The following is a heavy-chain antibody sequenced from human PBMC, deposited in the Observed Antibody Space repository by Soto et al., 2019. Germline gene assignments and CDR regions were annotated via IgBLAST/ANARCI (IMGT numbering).Heavy chain of an antibody. Sequence: VQLLESGGGVVQPGGSLRLSCVASGFKFKKFAMSWVRQAPGEGLEWVSGISCCGGSTSYADSVKGRFSIARDDSTNTLSLQMNNLRVEDTAQYYCAKADVEQWLLPHLDKWGQGTLVTVS. CDR2: ISCCGGST. J-gene: IGHJ4*02. CDR3: AKADVEQWLLPHLDK. CDR1: GFKFKKFA. D-gene: IGHD6-19*01. V-gene: IGHV3-23*01.